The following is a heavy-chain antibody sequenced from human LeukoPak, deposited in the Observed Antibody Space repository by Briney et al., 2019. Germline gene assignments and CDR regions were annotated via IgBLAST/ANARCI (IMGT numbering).Heavy chain of an antibody. D-gene: IGHD5-12*01. V-gene: IGHV4-59*01. J-gene: IGHJ6*03. CDR1: GGSISSYY. CDR3: ARLWANYYYYMDV. CDR2: IYYSGST. Sequence: SETLSLTCTVSGGSISSYYWSWIRQPPGQGLEWFGYIYYSGSTNYNTSLKSRVTISVDTSKNQFSRKLSSVTAADTAVYYCARLWANYYYYMDVWGKGTTVTVSS.